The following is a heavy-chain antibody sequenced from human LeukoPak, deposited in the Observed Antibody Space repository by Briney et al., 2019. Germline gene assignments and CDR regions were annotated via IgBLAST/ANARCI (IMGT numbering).Heavy chain of an antibody. D-gene: IGHD3-16*01. CDR1: GFTFSSYA. J-gene: IGHJ4*02. Sequence: PGGSLRLSCAASGFTFSSYAMSWVRQAPGKGLEWVSAISGSGGSTYYADSVKGRFTISRDNSKNTLYLQMSSLRTADTAVYYCARDVGDEGNYWGQGTLVTVSS. V-gene: IGHV3-23*01. CDR2: ISGSGGST. CDR3: ARDVGDEGNY.